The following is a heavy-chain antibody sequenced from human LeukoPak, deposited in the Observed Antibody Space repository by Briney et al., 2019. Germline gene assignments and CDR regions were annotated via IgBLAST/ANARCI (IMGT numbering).Heavy chain of an antibody. CDR1: GYVLTG. CDR3: ARAVVAGPQLLPIYMDV. D-gene: IGHD2-21*01. J-gene: IGHJ6*04. CDR2: INSYSGNT. Sequence: ASVKVSCNTSGYVLTGVTWVRQAPGQGPEGMGWINSYSGNTDYAQKFQGRVTLTRDTSTSTVYMDLRSLTSDDTAVYYCARAVVAGPQLLPIYMDVWGKGTTVTVSS. V-gene: IGHV1-18*01.